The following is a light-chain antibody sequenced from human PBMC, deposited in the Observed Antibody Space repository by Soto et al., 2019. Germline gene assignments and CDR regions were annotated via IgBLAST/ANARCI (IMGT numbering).Light chain of an antibody. CDR3: QQRSNWPRT. Sequence: DIVLTQSPATLSLSPGDRATLSCRASQSVSSYLAWYQQKPGQAPRLLIYDASTTATGIPARFSGSGSGTDFTLTISSLEPEDFAVYYCQQRSNWPRTFGQGTKLEIK. V-gene: IGKV3-11*01. J-gene: IGKJ2*01. CDR2: DAS. CDR1: QSVSSY.